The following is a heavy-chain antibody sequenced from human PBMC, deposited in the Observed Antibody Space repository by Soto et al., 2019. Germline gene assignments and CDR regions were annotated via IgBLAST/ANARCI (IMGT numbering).Heavy chain of an antibody. V-gene: IGHV4-34*01. CDR2: INHSGST. CDR3: ERGHGYSSGWYIAY. Sequence: PXETLSLTVAVYGGSFIGYDWNWMRQPPGKGLEWMGEINHSGSTNYNPSLKSRVTTSVDTSKNQFSMTLSSVTAADTAVYYCERGHGYSSGWYIAYWGQGPLVPVS. D-gene: IGHD6-19*01. J-gene: IGHJ4*02. CDR1: GGSFIGYD.